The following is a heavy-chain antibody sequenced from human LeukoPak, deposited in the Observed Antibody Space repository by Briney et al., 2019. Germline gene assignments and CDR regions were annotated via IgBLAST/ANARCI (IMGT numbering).Heavy chain of an antibody. CDR1: GISLNNFC. D-gene: IGHD3-22*01. Sequence: GSLRLSCVASGISLNNFCKSWGRQAPRKGPGLVPNINGTGGSTHYADSVKGRFTISRDNSKNTLYLQMNSLRAGDTAVYYCAKSSYYDSSGFYREYYFDYWGQGTLVPVSS. CDR2: INGTGGST. V-gene: IGHV3-23*01. CDR3: AKSSYYDSSGFYREYYFDY. J-gene: IGHJ4*02.